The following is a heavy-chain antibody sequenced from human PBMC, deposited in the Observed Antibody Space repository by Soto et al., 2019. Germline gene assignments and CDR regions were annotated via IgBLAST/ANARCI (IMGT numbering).Heavy chain of an antibody. V-gene: IGHV3-66*01. CDR3: AKGPLEWLLPSNYYYYYYMDV. D-gene: IGHD3-3*01. CDR2: IFSNGGT. CDR1: GFTVSSRY. J-gene: IGHJ6*03. Sequence: GSLRLSCAASGFTVSSRYMSWVRQAPGKGLEWVSVIFSNGGTSYADSVKGRFTISRDNSKNTLYLQMNSLRAEDTAVYYCAKGPLEWLLPSNYYYYYYMDVWGKGTTVTVSS.